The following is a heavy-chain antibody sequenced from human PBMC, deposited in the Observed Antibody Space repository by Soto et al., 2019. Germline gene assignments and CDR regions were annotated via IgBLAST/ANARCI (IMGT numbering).Heavy chain of an antibody. CDR2: ISGSSGSI. V-gene: IGHV3-48*02. CDR1: GFTFSSYA. D-gene: IGHD3-22*01. J-gene: IGHJ6*02. CDR3: ARVATYYYDSSGRGPNYYYYYGMDV. Sequence: GGSLRLSCAASGFTFSSYAMSWVRQAPGKGLEWVSSISGSSGSIYYADSVKGRFTISRDNAKNSLYLQMNSLRDEDTAVYYCARVATYYYDSSGRGPNYYYYYGMDVWGQGTTVTVSS.